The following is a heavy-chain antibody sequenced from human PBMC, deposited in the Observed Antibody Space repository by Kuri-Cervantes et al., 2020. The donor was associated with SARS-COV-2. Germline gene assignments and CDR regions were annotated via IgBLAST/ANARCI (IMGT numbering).Heavy chain of an antibody. V-gene: IGHV4-34*01. J-gene: IGHJ3*02. CDR2: INHSGST. D-gene: IGHD6-13*01. CDR3: ARDDSSNDAFDI. CDR1: GGSFSGYY. Sequence: GSLRLSCAVYGGSFSGYYWSWIRQPPGKGLGWIGEINHSGSTNYNPSLKSRVTISVDTSKNQFSLKLSSVTAADTAVYYCARDDSSNDAFDIWGQGTMVTVSS.